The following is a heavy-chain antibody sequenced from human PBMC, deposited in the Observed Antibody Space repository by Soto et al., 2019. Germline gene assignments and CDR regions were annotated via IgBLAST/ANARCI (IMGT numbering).Heavy chain of an antibody. CDR2: IPYDGSNN. CDR3: ARERSSGAFDI. V-gene: IGHV3-30*03. CDR1: GFTFSSYV. D-gene: IGHD1-26*01. Sequence: GSLRLSCAASGFTFSSYVMHWVRQAPGKGLEWVAVIPYDGSNNYYADNLKGRFTISRDTSKNTLYMQMNSLRSEDTAVYYCARERSSGAFDIWGQGTMVTVSS. J-gene: IGHJ3*02.